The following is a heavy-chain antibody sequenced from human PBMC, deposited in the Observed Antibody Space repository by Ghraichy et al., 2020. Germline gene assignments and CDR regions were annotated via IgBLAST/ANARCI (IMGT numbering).Heavy chain of an antibody. Sequence: ASVKVSCKASGYTFTGYYMHWVRQAPGQGLEWMGRINPNSGGTNYAQKFQGRVTMTRDTSISTAYMELSRLRSDDTAVYYCARDRGPPFYYDSSGYDYWGQGTLVTVS. CDR3: ARDRGPPFYYDSSGYDY. J-gene: IGHJ4*02. CDR1: GYTFTGYY. D-gene: IGHD3-22*01. V-gene: IGHV1-2*06. CDR2: INPNSGGT.